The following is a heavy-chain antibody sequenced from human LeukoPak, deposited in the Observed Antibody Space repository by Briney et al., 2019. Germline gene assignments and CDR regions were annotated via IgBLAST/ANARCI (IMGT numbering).Heavy chain of an antibody. CDR2: MKQDGSET. Sequence: PGGSLRLSCGASGFLFSNFWMTWVRQAPGKGVGGVANMKQDGSETHNADSVKGRFTISRDNATNSLYLQMTSLRVEDTAVYYCVRGPHTIMVTEWGQGTLVTVSS. D-gene: IGHD5-18*01. CDR1: GFLFSNFW. J-gene: IGHJ4*02. V-gene: IGHV3-7*03. CDR3: VRGPHTIMVTE.